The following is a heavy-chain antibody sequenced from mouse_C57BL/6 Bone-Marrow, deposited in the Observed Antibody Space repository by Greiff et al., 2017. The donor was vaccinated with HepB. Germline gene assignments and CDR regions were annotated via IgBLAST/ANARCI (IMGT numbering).Heavy chain of an antibody. CDR3: ARTDGSSYRYFEG. CDR2: IYPRSGNT. V-gene: IGHV1-81*01. J-gene: IGHJ1*03. CDR1: GYTFTSYG. D-gene: IGHD1-1*01. Sequence: VKLVESGAELARPGASVKLSCKASGYTFTSYGISWVKQRTGQGLEWIGEIYPRSGNTYYNEKFKGKATLTADKSSSTAYMELRSLTSEDSAVYFCARTDGSSYRYFEGWGTGTTVTV.